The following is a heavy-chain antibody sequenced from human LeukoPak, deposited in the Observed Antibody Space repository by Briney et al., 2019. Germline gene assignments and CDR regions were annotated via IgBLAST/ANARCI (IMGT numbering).Heavy chain of an antibody. Sequence: SETLSLTCTVSGGSISSYYWSWIRQPPGKGLEWIGYIYYSGSTNYNPSLKSRVTISVDTSKNQFSLKLSSVTAADTAVYYCANERYYYDSSGYWSWFDPWGQGTLVTVSS. CDR1: GGSISSYY. D-gene: IGHD3-22*01. CDR2: IYYSGST. CDR3: ANERYYYDSSGYWSWFDP. V-gene: IGHV4-59*08. J-gene: IGHJ5*02.